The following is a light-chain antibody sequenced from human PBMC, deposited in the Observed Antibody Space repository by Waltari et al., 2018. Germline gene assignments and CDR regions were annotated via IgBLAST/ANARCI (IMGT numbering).Light chain of an antibody. CDR1: QNVNGL. V-gene: IGKV1-5*03. CDR2: KAS. Sequence: DIQVTQSPSTVSASVGDRVTITCRASQNVNGLLAWYQQKPGKAPKLLMSKASTLEAGVPSRFSGSGSGTQFTLTISGLQPDELATYYCQQYNNYPWTFAQGTKVEI. CDR3: QQYNNYPWT. J-gene: IGKJ1*01.